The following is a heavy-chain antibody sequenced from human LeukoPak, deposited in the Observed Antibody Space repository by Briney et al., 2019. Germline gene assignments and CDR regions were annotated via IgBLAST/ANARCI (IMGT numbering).Heavy chain of an antibody. J-gene: IGHJ4*02. CDR1: GGSISSYY. CDR3: ARDRGDILTGFDY. V-gene: IGHV4-59*01. D-gene: IGHD3-9*01. CDR2: IYYSGST. Sequence: SETLSLTCTVSGGSISSYYWSWIRQPPGKGLEWIGYIYYSGSTNYNPSLKSRVTTSVDTSKNQFSLKLSSVTAADTAVYYCARDRGDILTGFDYWGQGTLVTVSS.